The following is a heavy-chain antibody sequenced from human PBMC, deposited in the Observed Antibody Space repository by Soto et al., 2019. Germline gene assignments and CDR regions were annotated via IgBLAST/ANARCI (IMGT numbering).Heavy chain of an antibody. Sequence: SETLSLTCSVSGGSISGSYWSWIRQSRVQGLEWLGYVYYTGSTNYIPSLRSRVSISVDTSKNEFSLRLSSVTAADTAVYFCARSVAVPGAHIDYWGQGTQVTVSS. V-gene: IGHV4-59*01. D-gene: IGHD6-19*01. CDR1: GGSISGSY. CDR3: ARSVAVPGAHIDY. CDR2: VYYTGST. J-gene: IGHJ4*02.